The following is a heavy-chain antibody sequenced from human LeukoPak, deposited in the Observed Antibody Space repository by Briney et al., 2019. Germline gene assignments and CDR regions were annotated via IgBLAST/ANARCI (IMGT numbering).Heavy chain of an antibody. CDR1: GGSISSGDYC. D-gene: IGHD4-23*01. J-gene: IGHJ4*02. V-gene: IGHV4-61*08. CDR2: IYYTGST. Sequence: SETLSLTCTVSGGSISSGDYCWSWIRQPPGKGLECIGHIYYTGSTNYNPSLKSRVTISAETSRNQFSLRLNSVTAADTAVYYCARAPPDGGNSGLYYWGQGTLVTVSS. CDR3: ARAPPDGGNSGLYY.